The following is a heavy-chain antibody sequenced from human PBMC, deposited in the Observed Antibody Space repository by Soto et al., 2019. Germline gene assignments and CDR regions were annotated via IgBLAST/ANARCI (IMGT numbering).Heavy chain of an antibody. V-gene: IGHV4-59*01. Sequence: PSETLSLTCTVSGGSISSYYWSWIRQPPGKGLEWIGYIYYSGSTNYNPSLKSRVTISVDTSKNQFSLKLSSVTAADTAVYYCARDREYSSSLNPFDYWGQGTLVTVSS. CDR3: ARDREYSSSLNPFDY. J-gene: IGHJ4*02. CDR1: GGSISSYY. CDR2: IYYSGST. D-gene: IGHD6-6*01.